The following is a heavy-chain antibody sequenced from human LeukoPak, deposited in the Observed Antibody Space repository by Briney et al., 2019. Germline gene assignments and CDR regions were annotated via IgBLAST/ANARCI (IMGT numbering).Heavy chain of an antibody. CDR2: ISGSGGST. J-gene: IGHJ4*02. D-gene: IGHD3-22*01. Sequence: GGSLRLSCAASGFTFSSYAVSWVRQAPGKGLEWVSAISGSGGSTYYADSVKGRFTISRDNSKNTLYLQMNSLRAEDTAVYYCANYDSSAYYLHSFDYWGQGTLVTVSS. CDR1: GFTFSSYA. CDR3: ANYDSSAYYLHSFDY. V-gene: IGHV3-23*01.